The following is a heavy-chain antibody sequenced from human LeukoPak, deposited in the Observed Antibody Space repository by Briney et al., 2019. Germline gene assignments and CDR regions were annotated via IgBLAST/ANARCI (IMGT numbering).Heavy chain of an antibody. V-gene: IGHV4-59*01. CDR2: IYYSGST. Sequence: SETLSLTCTVSGGSISSYYWSWIRQSPGKGLEWIGYIYYSGSTNYSPSLKSRVTISVDTSKNQFSLKLSSVTAADTAVYYCARSLRAYYWYFDLWGRGTLVTVSS. CDR1: GGSISSYY. D-gene: IGHD2-21*01. J-gene: IGHJ2*01. CDR3: ARSLRAYYWYFDL.